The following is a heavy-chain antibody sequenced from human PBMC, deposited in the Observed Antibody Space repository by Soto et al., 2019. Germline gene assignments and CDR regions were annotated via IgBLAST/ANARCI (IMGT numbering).Heavy chain of an antibody. J-gene: IGHJ6*02. CDR3: AKDQTTHEWLVRPYYYYGMDV. CDR1: GFTFSSYG. D-gene: IGHD6-19*01. Sequence: GGSLRLSCVASGFTFSSYGMHWVRQAPGKGLEWVAVISYDGSNKYYADSVKGRFTISRDNSKNTLYLQMNSLRAEDTAVYYCAKDQTTHEWLVRPYYYYGMDVWGQGTTVTVSS. CDR2: ISYDGSNK. V-gene: IGHV3-30*18.